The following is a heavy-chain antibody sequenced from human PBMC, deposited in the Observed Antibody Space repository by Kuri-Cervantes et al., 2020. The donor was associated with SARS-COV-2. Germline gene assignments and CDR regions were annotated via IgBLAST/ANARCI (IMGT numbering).Heavy chain of an antibody. CDR2: IYYSGST. CDR1: GGSISSSISSSSYY. D-gene: IGHD6-13*01. CDR3: ATGYSSRGGFDP. Sequence: SETLSLTCTVSGGSISSSISSSSYYWGWIRQPPGKGLEWIGGIYYSGSTYYNPSLKSRVTISVDTSKNQFSLKLSSVTAADTAVYYCATGYSSRGGFDPWGQGTLVTVSS. J-gene: IGHJ5*02. V-gene: IGHV4-39*01.